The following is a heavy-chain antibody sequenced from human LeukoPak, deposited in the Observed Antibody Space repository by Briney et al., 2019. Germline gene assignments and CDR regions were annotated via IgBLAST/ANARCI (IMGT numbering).Heavy chain of an antibody. CDR1: GGSIISGHYY. CDR3: GSRRTAMFGVIKGPIDY. Sequence: PSETLSLTCTVSGGSIISGHYYWIWIRQPAGKGLEWIGRIQTSGSTDYNPSFESRVSISLDTYKNQFSLKLTSVTAADTAVYYCGSRRTAMFGVIKGPIDYWGQGTLVTVSS. D-gene: IGHD3-3*01. J-gene: IGHJ4*02. V-gene: IGHV4-61*02. CDR2: IQTSGST.